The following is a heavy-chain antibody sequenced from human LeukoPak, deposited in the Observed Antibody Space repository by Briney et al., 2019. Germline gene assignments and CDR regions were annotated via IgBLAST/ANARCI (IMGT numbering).Heavy chain of an antibody. CDR2: ISVSSSNI. J-gene: IGHJ4*02. Sequence: GGSLRLSCAASGFTFSSYTMNWVCQAPGKGLEWVSSISVSSSNIFYADSVKGRFTISRDNAKNSLFLQMNSLRAEDTAVYYCARLRYGNYYFDYWGQGTLVTVSS. D-gene: IGHD3-9*01. V-gene: IGHV3-21*01. CDR1: GFTFSSYT. CDR3: ARLRYGNYYFDY.